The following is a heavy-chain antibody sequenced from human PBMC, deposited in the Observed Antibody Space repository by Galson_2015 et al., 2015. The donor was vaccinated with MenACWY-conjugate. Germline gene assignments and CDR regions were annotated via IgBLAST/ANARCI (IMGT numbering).Heavy chain of an antibody. J-gene: IGHJ3*02. Sequence: SLRLSCAVSDFTFSNAWMSGVRQAPGKGLEWVGRIKSKADGETIDYAAPVRGRSTISRDDSKNTVYLQMNSLKTEDTAVYYCTTGRDFDIWGQGTMVTVSS. D-gene: IGHD3-10*01. V-gene: IGHV3-15*01. CDR1: DFTFSNAW. CDR3: TTGRDFDI. CDR2: IKSKADGETI.